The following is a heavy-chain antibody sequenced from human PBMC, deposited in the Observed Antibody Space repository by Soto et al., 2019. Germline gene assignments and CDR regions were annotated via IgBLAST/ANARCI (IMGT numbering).Heavy chain of an antibody. Sequence: SVKVSCKASGGTFSSYAISWVRQAPGQGLGWMGGIIPIFGTANYAQRFQGRVTITADESTSTAYMELSSLRSEDTAVYYCASKHLAYCGGDCPSIQYYGMDVWGQGTTVTVSS. J-gene: IGHJ6*02. V-gene: IGHV1-69*13. CDR3: ASKHLAYCGGDCPSIQYYGMDV. CDR2: IIPIFGTA. D-gene: IGHD2-21*02. CDR1: GGTFSSYA.